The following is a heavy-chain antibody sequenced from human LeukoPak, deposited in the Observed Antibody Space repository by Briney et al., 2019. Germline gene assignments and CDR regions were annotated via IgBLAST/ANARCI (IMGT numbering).Heavy chain of an antibody. J-gene: IGHJ4*02. Sequence: PGRSLRLSCAASGFTFSSYGMHWVRQAPGKGLEWVAVISYDGSNKYYADSVKGRFTISRDNSKNTLYLQMNSLRAEDTAVYYCAKDQGDSSGYYLQNYSDYWGQGTLVTVSS. D-gene: IGHD3-22*01. CDR1: GFTFSSYG. CDR2: ISYDGSNK. V-gene: IGHV3-30*18. CDR3: AKDQGDSSGYYLQNYSDY.